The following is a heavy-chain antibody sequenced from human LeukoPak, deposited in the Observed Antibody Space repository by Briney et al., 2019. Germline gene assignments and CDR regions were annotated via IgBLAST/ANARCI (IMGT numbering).Heavy chain of an antibody. V-gene: IGHV1-24*01. CDR1: GYTFTSYY. CDR2: FDPEDGET. D-gene: IGHD6-19*01. Sequence: ASVKVSCKESGYTFTSYYMHWVRQAPGKGLEWMGGFDPEDGETIYAQKFQGRVTMTEDTSTDTAYMELSSLRSEDTAVYYCAIRGIQYSSGWYGYWGQGTLVTVSS. CDR3: AIRGIQYSSGWYGY. J-gene: IGHJ4*02.